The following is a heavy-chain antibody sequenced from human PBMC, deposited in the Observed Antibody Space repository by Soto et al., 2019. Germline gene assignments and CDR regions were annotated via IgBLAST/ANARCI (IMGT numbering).Heavy chain of an antibody. CDR3: ARYKSGHSDY. CDR2: IWYHGNSM. CDR1: GFIFSSFG. V-gene: IGHV3-33*01. D-gene: IGHD5-12*01. J-gene: IGHJ4*02. Sequence: QGQLVESGGGVVQPGRSLRLSCAASGFIFSSFGMHWVRQAPGKGLEWVAVIWYHGNSMYYAESVKGRFTVSRDNSKNMLYLQMNNLRAEDTAMYYCARYKSGHSDYWGQGTLVTVSS.